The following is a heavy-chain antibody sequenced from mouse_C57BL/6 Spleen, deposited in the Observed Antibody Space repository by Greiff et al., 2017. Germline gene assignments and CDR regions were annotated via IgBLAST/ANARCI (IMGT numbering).Heavy chain of an antibody. Sequence: QVQLQQPGAELVMPGASVKLSCKASGYTFTSYWMHWVKQRPGQGLEWIGEIDPSDSYTNYNQKFKGKSTLTVDKSSSTAYMQLSSLTSVDSAVYYCARHYYGSSLYYFDYWGQGTTLTVSS. J-gene: IGHJ2*01. CDR3: ARHYYGSSLYYFDY. CDR1: GYTFTSYW. V-gene: IGHV1-69*01. D-gene: IGHD1-1*01. CDR2: IDPSDSYT.